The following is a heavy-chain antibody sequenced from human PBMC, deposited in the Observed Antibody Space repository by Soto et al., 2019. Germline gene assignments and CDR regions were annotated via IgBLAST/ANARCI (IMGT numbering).Heavy chain of an antibody. CDR3: ATRTMTTVTTSDY. CDR1: GGSINNYY. Sequence: SETLSLTCTVSGGSINNYYWSWIRQPPGKGLEWIGYIYYSGSTNYNPSLKSRVTISVDTSKNQFSLKLSSVTAADTAVYYCATRTMTTVTTSDYWGQGTLVTVSS. CDR2: IYYSGST. V-gene: IGHV4-59*12. D-gene: IGHD4-17*01. J-gene: IGHJ4*02.